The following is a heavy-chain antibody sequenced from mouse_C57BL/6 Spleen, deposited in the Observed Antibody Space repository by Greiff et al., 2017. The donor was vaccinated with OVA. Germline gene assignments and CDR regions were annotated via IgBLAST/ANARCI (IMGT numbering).Heavy chain of an antibody. CDR2: IYPGDGDT. J-gene: IGHJ2*01. V-gene: IGHV1-82*01. D-gene: IGHD1-1*01. CDR3: ARFYYPLYFDY. CDR1: GYAFSSSW. Sequence: QVQLQQSGPELVKPGASVKISCKASGYAFSSSWMNWVKQRPGKGLEWIGRIYPGDGDTNYNGKFKGKATLTADKSSSTAYMQLSSLTSEDSAVYFCARFYYPLYFDYWGQGTTLTVSS.